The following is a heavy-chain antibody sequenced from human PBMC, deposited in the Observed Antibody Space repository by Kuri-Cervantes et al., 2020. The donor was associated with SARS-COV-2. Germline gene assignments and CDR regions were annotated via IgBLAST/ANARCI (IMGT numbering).Heavy chain of an antibody. CDR2: ISSSGSTI. Sequence: GESLKISCAASGFTFSDYYMSWIRQAPGKRLEWVSYISSSGSTIYYADSVKGRFTISRDNAKNSLYLQMNSLRAEDTAVYYCARSSVPAEFDYWGQGTLVTVSS. CDR1: GFTFSDYY. D-gene: IGHD2-2*01. J-gene: IGHJ4*02. CDR3: ARSSVPAEFDY. V-gene: IGHV3-11*04.